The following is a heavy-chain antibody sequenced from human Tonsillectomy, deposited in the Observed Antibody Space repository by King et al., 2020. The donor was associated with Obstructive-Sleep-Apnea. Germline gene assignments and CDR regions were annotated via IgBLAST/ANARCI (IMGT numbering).Heavy chain of an antibody. CDR2: IKQDGSEK. CDR3: ARSFYYYDSSDYMRGY. J-gene: IGHJ4*02. Sequence: VQLVESGGGLVQPGGSLRLSCAASGFTFSNYWMSWGRQAPGKGLEWVANIKQDGSEKNYVDSVKGRFTISRDNAKKSLYLQLNSLRAEDTAVYYCARSFYYYDSSDYMRGYWGQGTLVTVSS. V-gene: IGHV3-7*01. D-gene: IGHD3-22*01. CDR1: GFTFSNYW.